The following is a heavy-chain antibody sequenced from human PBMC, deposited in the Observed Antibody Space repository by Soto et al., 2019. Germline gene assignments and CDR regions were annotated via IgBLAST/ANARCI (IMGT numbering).Heavy chain of an antibody. CDR2: INAGNGNT. Sequence: ASVKVSCKASGYSFTSYAMHWVRQAPGQRLEWMGWINAGNGNTKYSQKFQGRVTITRDTSASTAYMELSSLRSEDTAVYYCARNMGPYTATDFDYWGQGTLVTVSS. J-gene: IGHJ4*02. CDR3: ARNMGPYTATDFDY. V-gene: IGHV1-3*01. D-gene: IGHD3-10*01. CDR1: GYSFTSYA.